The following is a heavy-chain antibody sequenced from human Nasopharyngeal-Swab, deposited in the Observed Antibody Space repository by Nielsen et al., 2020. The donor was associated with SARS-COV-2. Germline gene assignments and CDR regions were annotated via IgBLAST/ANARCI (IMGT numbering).Heavy chain of an antibody. CDR1: GFTFDDYA. D-gene: IGHD3-16*01. V-gene: IGHV3-9*01. CDR2: ISWNSGSI. CDR3: AKLPGDYGFDI. J-gene: IGHJ3*02. Sequence: GGSLRLSCAASGFTFDDYAMHWVRQAPGKGLEWVSGISWNSGSIGYADSVKGRFTISRDNAKNSLYLQMNSLRAEDTALYCCAKLPGDYGFDIWGQGTMVTVSS.